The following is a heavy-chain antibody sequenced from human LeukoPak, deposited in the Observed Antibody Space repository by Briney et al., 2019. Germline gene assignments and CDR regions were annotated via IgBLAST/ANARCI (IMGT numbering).Heavy chain of an antibody. CDR1: GGSISSYY. D-gene: IGHD3-10*01. CDR2: IYYSGYT. Sequence: SETLSLTCTVSGGSISSYYRSWIRQPPGKGLEWIGYIYYSGYTNYNPSLKSRVTISVDTSKNQFSLKLSSVTAADTAVYYCARTTMVRGTYYMDVWGKGTTVTISS. CDR3: ARTTMVRGTYYMDV. J-gene: IGHJ6*03. V-gene: IGHV4-59*01.